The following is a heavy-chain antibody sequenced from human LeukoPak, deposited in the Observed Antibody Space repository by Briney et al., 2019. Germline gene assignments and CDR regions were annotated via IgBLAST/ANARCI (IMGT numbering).Heavy chain of an antibody. CDR1: GFTFSSYE. V-gene: IGHV3-48*03. CDR2: ISSSGSTI. J-gene: IGHJ4*02. CDR3: ARGYLSSTRTDYFDY. D-gene: IGHD6-13*01. Sequence: PGGSLRLSCAASGFTFSSYEMNWDRQAPGKGLEWVSYISSSGSTIYYADSVKGRFTISRDNSKNTLYLQMNSLRAEDTAVYYCARGYLSSTRTDYFDYWGQGTLVTVSS.